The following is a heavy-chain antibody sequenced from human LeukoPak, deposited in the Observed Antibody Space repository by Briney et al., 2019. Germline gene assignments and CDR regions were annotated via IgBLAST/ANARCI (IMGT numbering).Heavy chain of an antibody. J-gene: IGHJ4*02. D-gene: IGHD3-22*01. Sequence: GGSLRLSCAASGFTFSNYWMHWVRQAPGKGLVGVSRTNSDGSSTSYADSVKGRFTISRDNAKNTLYLQMNSLRVEDAAVYYCVRGYSSGYRLDYWGQGTLVTVSS. CDR1: GFTFSNYW. CDR3: VRGYSSGYRLDY. V-gene: IGHV3-74*01. CDR2: TNSDGSST.